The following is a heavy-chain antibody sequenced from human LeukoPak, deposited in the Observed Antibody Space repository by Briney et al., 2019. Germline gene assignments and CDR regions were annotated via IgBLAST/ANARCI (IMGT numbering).Heavy chain of an antibody. D-gene: IGHD4-17*01. CDR2: IYTSGST. CDR1: GVPISSDY. Sequence: SETLSLTCTVSGVPISSDYWNWIRQPAGKGLEWIGRIYTSGSTNYNPSLKSRVTMSVDTSKNEISLKLTSMTAADTAVYYCARDHDGEDYGNAFDIWGYGTMVTVSS. V-gene: IGHV4-4*07. CDR3: ARDHDGEDYGNAFDI. J-gene: IGHJ3*02.